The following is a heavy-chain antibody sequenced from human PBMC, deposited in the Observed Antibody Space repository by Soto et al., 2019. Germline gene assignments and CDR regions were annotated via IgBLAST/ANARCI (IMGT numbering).Heavy chain of an antibody. V-gene: IGHV1-2*04. Sequence: GASVKVSCKASGYTFTGYYMHWVRRAPGQGLEWMGWINPNSGGTNYAQKFQGWVTMTRDTSISTAYMELSRLRSDDTAVYYCARGVRQQLVHGDFDDWGQGTLVTVSS. CDR3: ARGVRQQLVHGDFDD. D-gene: IGHD6-13*01. CDR1: GYTFTGYY. CDR2: INPNSGGT. J-gene: IGHJ4*02.